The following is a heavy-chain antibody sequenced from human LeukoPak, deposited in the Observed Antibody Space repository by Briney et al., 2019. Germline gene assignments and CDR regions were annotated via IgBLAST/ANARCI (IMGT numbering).Heavy chain of an antibody. CDR2: ISASGGGT. D-gene: IGHD6-13*01. CDR3: AKDRSSSPAAD. Sequence: GGSLRLTCAASGFTFSSDGMSWVRQAPGKGLEWVSSISASGGGTVYADSVKGRVTISRDNSKNTLYLQMNSLRAEDTAVYSCAKDRSSSPAADWGQGTLVTVSS. V-gene: IGHV3-23*01. J-gene: IGHJ4*02. CDR1: GFTFSSDG.